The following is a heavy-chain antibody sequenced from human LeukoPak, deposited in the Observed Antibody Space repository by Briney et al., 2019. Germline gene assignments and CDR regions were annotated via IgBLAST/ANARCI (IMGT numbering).Heavy chain of an antibody. CDR2: IIPIFGTA. D-gene: IGHD5-24*01. V-gene: IGHV1-69*13. CDR3: ASNGGLRDGYNYGDY. Sequence: ASVKVSCKASGGTFSSYAISWVRQAPGQGLEWMGGIIPIFGTANYAQKFQGRVTITADESTSTAYMELSSLRSEDTAVYYCASNGGLRDGYNYGDYWGQGTLVTVSS. J-gene: IGHJ4*02. CDR1: GGTFSSYA.